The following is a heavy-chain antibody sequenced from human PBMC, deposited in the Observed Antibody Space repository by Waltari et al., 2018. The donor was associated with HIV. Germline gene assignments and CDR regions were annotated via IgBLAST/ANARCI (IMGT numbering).Heavy chain of an antibody. Sequence: EVQLVESGGGLVKPGGSLSLACAAYGFSFSSYSMNWVRQPPGKGLEWVSSISTSSLYIYYADSVKGRFTISRDNAKNSLYLQMNSLRVEDTAVYFCARDPRWTGASDYWGQGTLVTVSS. D-gene: IGHD7-27*01. J-gene: IGHJ4*02. V-gene: IGHV3-21*01. CDR3: ARDPRWTGASDY. CDR1: GFSFSSYS. CDR2: ISTSSLYI.